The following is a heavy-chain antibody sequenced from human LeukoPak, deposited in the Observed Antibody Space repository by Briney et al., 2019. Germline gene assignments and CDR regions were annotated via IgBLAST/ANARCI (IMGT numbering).Heavy chain of an antibody. Sequence: PGGSLRLSCAASGFTFSSYSMNWVRQAPGKGXXXVSSISSSSSYIYYADSVKGRFTISRDNAKNSLYLQMNSLRAEDTAVYYCARGGSSGYYVDYWGQGTLVTVSS. V-gene: IGHV3-21*01. J-gene: IGHJ4*02. CDR3: ARGGSSGYYVDY. CDR2: ISSSSSYI. CDR1: GFTFSSYS. D-gene: IGHD3-22*01.